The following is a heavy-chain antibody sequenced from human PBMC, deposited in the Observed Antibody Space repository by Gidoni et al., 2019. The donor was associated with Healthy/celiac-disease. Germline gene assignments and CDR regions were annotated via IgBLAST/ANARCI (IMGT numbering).Heavy chain of an antibody. D-gene: IGHD3-10*01. V-gene: IGHV3-30-3*01. CDR2: ISYDGSNK. CDR3: ARGTWMGFGTSSHWFDP. Sequence: QLQLVESGGGVVQPGWSLRLPCAASGFTFRSYAMHWVRQAPGKGLEWVAVISYDGSNKYYADSVKGRFTISRDNSKNTLYLQMNSLRAEDTAVYYCARGTWMGFGTSSHWFDPWGQGTLVTVSS. J-gene: IGHJ5*02. CDR1: GFTFRSYA.